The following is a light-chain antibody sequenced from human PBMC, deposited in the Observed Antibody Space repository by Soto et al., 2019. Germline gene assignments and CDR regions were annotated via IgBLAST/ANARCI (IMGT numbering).Light chain of an antibody. CDR3: QHQGT. CDR1: QSINTW. Sequence: IQMTQSPSTLSASVGDRVTITCRASQSINTWLAWYQQKPGKAPNLLIYDASSLESGVPSRFSGSGSGAEFTLTISSLQLDDFATYYCQHQGTFGQGTKVEIK. V-gene: IGKV1-5*01. J-gene: IGKJ1*01. CDR2: DAS.